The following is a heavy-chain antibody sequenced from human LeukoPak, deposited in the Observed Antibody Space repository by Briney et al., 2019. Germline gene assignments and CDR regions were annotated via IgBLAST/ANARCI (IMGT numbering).Heavy chain of an antibody. CDR1: GYTFTSYG. D-gene: IGHD3-22*01. V-gene: IGHV1-18*01. CDR3: ARDRAYSSGYYFDY. J-gene: IGHJ4*02. CDR2: ISAYNGNT. Sequence: ASVKISCKASGYTFTSYGVSWVRQAPGQGLEWMGWISAYNGNTNYAQKLQGRVTMTTDTSTSTAYMELRSLRSDDTAVYYCARDRAYSSGYYFDYWGQGTLVTVSS.